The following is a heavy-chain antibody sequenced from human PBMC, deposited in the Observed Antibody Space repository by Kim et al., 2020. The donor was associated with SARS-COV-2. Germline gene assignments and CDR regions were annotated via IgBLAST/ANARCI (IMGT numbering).Heavy chain of an antibody. D-gene: IGHD4-17*01. CDR1: GFTFSSYA. Sequence: GGSLRLSCAASGFTFSSYAMSWVRQAPGKGLEWVSAISGSGGNTYYADSVKRRFTISRDNSKNTLSLQMNSLRAEDTALYYCAKAYGSRWTDAFDIWGQGTMVTVSS. V-gene: IGHV3-23*01. CDR3: AKAYGSRWTDAFDI. J-gene: IGHJ3*02. CDR2: ISGSGGNT.